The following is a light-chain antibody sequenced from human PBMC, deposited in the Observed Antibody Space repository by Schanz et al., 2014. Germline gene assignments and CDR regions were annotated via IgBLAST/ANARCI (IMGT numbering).Light chain of an antibody. V-gene: IGLV2-14*03. CDR3: SSYSGSDIVL. Sequence: QSALTQPASVSGSPGQSITISCTGTSSDVGGYNYVSWYQQHPGKAPKFLIYDVSNRPSGVSNRFSGSKSGNTASLTVSGLQAEDEADYYCSSYSGSDIVLFGGGTKLTVL. CDR2: DVS. CDR1: SSDVGGYNY. J-gene: IGLJ2*01.